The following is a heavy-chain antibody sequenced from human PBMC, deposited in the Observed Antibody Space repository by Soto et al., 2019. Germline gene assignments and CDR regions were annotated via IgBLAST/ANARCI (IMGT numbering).Heavy chain of an antibody. CDR3: GRTTFPPSYSGGWYPDS. CDR2: DRKSGVRG. V-gene: IGHV3-23*02. Sequence: PGGSLRLSCAASGFTFTSYAMHWVRQAPGKGQGLRRKDRKSGVRGKSVDPGKRRITKKRDNFAVYLRMNSLRAEDTAVYYCGRTTFPPSYSGGWYPDSWGQGTQVTVSS. CDR1: GFTFTSYA. D-gene: IGHD6-19*01. J-gene: IGHJ4*02.